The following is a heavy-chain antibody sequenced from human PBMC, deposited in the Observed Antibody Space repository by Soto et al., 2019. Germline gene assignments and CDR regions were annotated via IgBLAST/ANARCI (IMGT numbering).Heavy chain of an antibody. J-gene: IGHJ4*02. V-gene: IGHV3-7*01. CDR3: ATETYWSFDY. CDR2: VKPDGSDK. CDR1: GFTFSDFW. Sequence: VQLVESGGGSVQPGGSLRLSCAASGFTFSDFWMSWVRQAPGKGLEWVANVKPDGSDKYYVDSVKGRFTISRDNAKDSLYLQMNSLRAEDTAVYYCATETYWSFDYWGQGALVTVSS. D-gene: IGHD2-8*02.